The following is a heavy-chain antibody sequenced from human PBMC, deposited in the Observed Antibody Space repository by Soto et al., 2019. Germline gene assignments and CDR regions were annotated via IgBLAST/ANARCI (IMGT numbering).Heavy chain of an antibody. V-gene: IGHV3-23*01. CDR2: ISDSGGRT. CDR1: GFTFSTYA. D-gene: IGHD6-19*01. Sequence: EVQLLESGGGLVEPGGSLRLSCAASGFTFSTYAMSWVRQAPGRGLEWVSAISDSGGRTYYVNSVKGRFTISRDNSKNTLYLQMNSLRAEDTAVYFCVKEVVTSGWTHFDYWGQGTLVTVSS. J-gene: IGHJ4*02. CDR3: VKEVVTSGWTHFDY.